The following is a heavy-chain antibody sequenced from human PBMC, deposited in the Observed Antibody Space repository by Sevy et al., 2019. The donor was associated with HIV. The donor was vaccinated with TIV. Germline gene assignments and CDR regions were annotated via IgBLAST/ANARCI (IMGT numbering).Heavy chain of an antibody. CDR2: ISSSSSYI. Sequence: GGSLRLSCAASGFTFSSYSMNWVRQAPGKGLEWVSSISSSSSYIYYAHSVKGRFTISRDNAKNSLYLQMNSLRAEDTAVYYCARERLGFDYDFWSGSLFDPWGQGTLVTVSS. J-gene: IGHJ5*02. CDR1: GFTFSSYS. D-gene: IGHD3-3*01. V-gene: IGHV3-21*01. CDR3: ARERLGFDYDFWSGSLFDP.